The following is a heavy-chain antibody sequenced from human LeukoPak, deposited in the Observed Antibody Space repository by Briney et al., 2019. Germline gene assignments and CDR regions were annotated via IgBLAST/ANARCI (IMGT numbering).Heavy chain of an antibody. CDR3: ARVTGSSSAYYYYYYYTDV. CDR1: GGSISSYY. CDR2: IYTSGST. D-gene: IGHD6-6*01. V-gene: IGHV4-4*07. Sequence: SETLSFTCTVSGGSISSYYWSWIRQPAGKGLEWIGRIYTSGSTNYNPSLKSRVTMSVDTPKNQFSLKLSSVTAADTAVYYCARVTGSSSAYYYYYYYTDVWGKGTTVTVSS. J-gene: IGHJ6*03.